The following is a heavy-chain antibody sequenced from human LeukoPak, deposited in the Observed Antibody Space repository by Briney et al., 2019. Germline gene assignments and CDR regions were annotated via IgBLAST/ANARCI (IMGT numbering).Heavy chain of an antibody. J-gene: IGHJ4*02. CDR3: AKTITGTLDY. CDR1: GLTFSSYA. CDR2: ISGSGAST. V-gene: IGHV3-23*01. D-gene: IGHD1-20*01. Sequence: GGSLRLSCAASGLTFSSYAMSWVRQAPGKGLEGVSTISGSGASTYYVDSVKGRFTISRDNSKNTLYLQMNSLRAEGTAVYYCAKTITGTLDYWGQGTLVTVSS.